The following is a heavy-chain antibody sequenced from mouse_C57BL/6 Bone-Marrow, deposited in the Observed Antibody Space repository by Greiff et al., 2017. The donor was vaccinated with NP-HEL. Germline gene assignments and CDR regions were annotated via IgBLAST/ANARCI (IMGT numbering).Heavy chain of an antibody. CDR2: IYPRSGNT. CDR1: GYTFTSYG. V-gene: IGHV1-81*01. D-gene: IGHD2-3*01. J-gene: IGHJ2*01. CDR3: AREGDGRYYFDY. Sequence: VKLQQSGAELARPGASVKLSCKASGYTFTSYGISWVKQRTGQGLEWIGEIYPRSGNTYYNEKFKGKATLTADKSSSTAYMELRSLTSEDSAVYFCAREGDGRYYFDYWGQGTTLTVSS.